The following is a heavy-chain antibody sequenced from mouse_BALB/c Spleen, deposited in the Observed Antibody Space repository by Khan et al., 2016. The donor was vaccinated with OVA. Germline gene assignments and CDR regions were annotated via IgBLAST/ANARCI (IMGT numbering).Heavy chain of an antibody. CDR2: IYPGSNNT. Sequence: VQLQESGAELARPGASVKLSCKASGYTFTDYNINWVKQRTGQGLEWIGEIYPGSNNTYYNEKFKGKATLTADKSSSTAYMQLSSLTSEDSAVDVCARERGAWFHYWGQGTLVTVSA. CDR1: GYTFTDYN. J-gene: IGHJ3*01. V-gene: IGHV1-77*01. CDR3: ARERGAWFHY.